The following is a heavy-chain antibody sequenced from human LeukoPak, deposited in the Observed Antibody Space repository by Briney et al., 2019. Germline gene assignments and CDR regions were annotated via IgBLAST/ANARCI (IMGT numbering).Heavy chain of an antibody. J-gene: IGHJ4*02. V-gene: IGHV2-5*02. D-gene: IGHD5-24*01. CDR3: AHRRDGYMCY. CDR2: IYWDDDK. Sequence: TLSLTCTVSGYSISSGYYWGWIRQPPGKALEWLALIYWDDDKRYSPSLKSRLTITKDTSKNQVVLTMTNMDPVDTATYYCAHRRDGYMCYWGQGALVTVSS. CDR1: GYSISSGYYW.